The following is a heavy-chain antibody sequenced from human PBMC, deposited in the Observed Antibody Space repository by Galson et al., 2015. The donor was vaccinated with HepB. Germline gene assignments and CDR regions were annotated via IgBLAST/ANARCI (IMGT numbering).Heavy chain of an antibody. CDR2: IYYSGST. Sequence: QVQLQESGPGLVKPSETLSLTCTVSGGSINSYYWSWIRQPPGKGLEWIGYIYYSGSTKYNPSLKSRITISLDTSKNQFSLKLTSVTAADTAVYYCARGGLFTTMRGVQSHFDYWGQGILVTVSS. V-gene: IGHV4-59*01. J-gene: IGHJ4*02. D-gene: IGHD3-10*01. CDR3: ARGGLFTTMRGVQSHFDY. CDR1: GGSINSYY.